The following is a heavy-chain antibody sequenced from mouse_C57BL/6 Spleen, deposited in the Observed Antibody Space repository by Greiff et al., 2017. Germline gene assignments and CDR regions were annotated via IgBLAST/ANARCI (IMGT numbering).Heavy chain of an antibody. V-gene: IGHV2-3*01. D-gene: IGHD2-4*01. Sequence: VKVVESGPGLVAPSQSLSITCTVSGFSLTSYGVSWVRQPPGKGLEWLGVIWGDGSTNYHSALISRLSISKDNSKSQVFLKLNSLQTDDTATYYCAKIYYDYDGSWCAYWGQGTLVTVSA. J-gene: IGHJ3*01. CDR1: GFSLTSYG. CDR2: IWGDGST. CDR3: AKIYYDYDGSWCAY.